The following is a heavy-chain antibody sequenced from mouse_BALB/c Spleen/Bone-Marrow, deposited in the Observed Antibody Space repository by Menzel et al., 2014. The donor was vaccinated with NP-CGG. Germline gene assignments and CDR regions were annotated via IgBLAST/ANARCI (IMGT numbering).Heavy chain of an antibody. CDR3: ARTRDGSSSYYAMDY. Sequence: QVQLQQSGAELVRPGTSVKMSCKAAGYTFTNYWIDWVKQRPGHGLEWIGDIYPGGGYTNYNEKFKGKATLTADTSSSTAYMQLSSLTSEDSAIYYCARTRDGSSSYYAMDYWGQGTSVTVSS. CDR2: IYPGGGYT. D-gene: IGHD1-1*01. V-gene: IGHV1-63*02. CDR1: GYTFTNYW. J-gene: IGHJ4*01.